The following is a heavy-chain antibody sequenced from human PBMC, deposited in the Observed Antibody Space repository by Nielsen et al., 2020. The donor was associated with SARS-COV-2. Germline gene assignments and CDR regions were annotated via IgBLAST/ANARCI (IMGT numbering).Heavy chain of an antibody. CDR3: ARGFLESVGATDFDY. CDR1: GYTFTSYY. J-gene: IGHJ4*02. D-gene: IGHD1-26*01. V-gene: IGHV1-46*01. CDR2: INPSGGST. Sequence: ASVKVSCKASGYTFTSYYMHWVRQAPGQGLEWMGIINPSGGSTSYAQKFQGRVTMTRNTSISTAYMELSSLRSEDTAVYYCARGFLESVGATDFDYWGQGTLVTVSS.